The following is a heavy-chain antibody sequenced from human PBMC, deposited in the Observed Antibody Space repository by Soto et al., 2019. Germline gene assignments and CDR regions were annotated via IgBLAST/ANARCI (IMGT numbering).Heavy chain of an antibody. CDR1: GFTLSSYD. Sequence: LRLSCAASGFTLSSYDMSWVRQAPGKGLEWVSHISHSSSSMYYADSVKGRFTISRDSAKNSLSLQMNSLRAEDTAVYYCARERGSAYSDHWGQGTLVTVSS. CDR2: ISHSSSSM. CDR3: ARERGSAYSDH. J-gene: IGHJ4*02. D-gene: IGHD3-22*01. V-gene: IGHV3-48*03.